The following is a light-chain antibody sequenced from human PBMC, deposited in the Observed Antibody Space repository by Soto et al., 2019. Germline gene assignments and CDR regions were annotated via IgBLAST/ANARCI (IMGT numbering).Light chain of an antibody. CDR3: QQLNSYSPWT. J-gene: IGKJ1*01. CDR1: QSISSW. Sequence: PSSIHASVGDRVTITCRASQSISSWLAWYQQKPGKAPKLLIYAASTWQSGGPSRFSGSGSGTKFTLTISSMQHEDFSTYYCQQLNSYSPWTFGQGTKVDIK. CDR2: AAS. V-gene: IGKV1-5*01.